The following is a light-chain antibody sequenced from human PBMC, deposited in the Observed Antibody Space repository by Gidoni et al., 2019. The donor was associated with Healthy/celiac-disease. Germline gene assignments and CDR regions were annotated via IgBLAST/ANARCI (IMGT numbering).Light chain of an antibody. Sequence: DVPMTPSPSTLSASVGDRVNITCRASQGIGHWLAWNQQKPGKAPKVLIYKASSLQTGVPSRFSGSGSGTEFTLTISSLQPDDFATYYCQQYNTYLWTFGQGTKVEVK. CDR3: QQYNTYLWT. CDR2: KAS. CDR1: QGIGHW. J-gene: IGKJ1*01. V-gene: IGKV1-5*03.